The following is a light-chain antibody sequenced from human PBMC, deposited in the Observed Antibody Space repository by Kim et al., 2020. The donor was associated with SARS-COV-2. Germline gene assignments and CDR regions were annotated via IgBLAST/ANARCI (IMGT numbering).Light chain of an antibody. CDR3: NSRDSNDNVV. CDR1: SLRSYY. V-gene: IGLV3-19*01. J-gene: IGLJ2*01. CDR2: GKN. Sequence: SSELTQDPAVSVALGQTVRITCQGDSLRSYYATWXQQKPGQAPILVIYGKNNRPSGIPDRFSGSSPGNTASLTITGTQAGDEADYYCNSRDSNDNVVFGG.